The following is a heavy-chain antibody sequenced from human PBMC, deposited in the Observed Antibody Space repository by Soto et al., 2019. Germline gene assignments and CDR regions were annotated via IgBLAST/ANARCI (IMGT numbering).Heavy chain of an antibody. V-gene: IGHV3-21*01. CDR3: LSSLLTVASTRNY. D-gene: IGHD6-19*01. CDR2: ISSSSSYI. CDR1: GFTFSSYS. J-gene: IGHJ4*02. Sequence: GGSLRLSCAASGFTFSSYSMNWVRQAPGKGLEWVSSISSSSSYIYYADSVKGRFTISRDNAKNTLYLQMNSLRADDTAVYYCLSSLLTVASTRNYCGPGTLVTVSS.